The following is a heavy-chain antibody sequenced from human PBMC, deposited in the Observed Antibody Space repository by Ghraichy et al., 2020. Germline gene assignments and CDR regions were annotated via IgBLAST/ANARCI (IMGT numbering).Heavy chain of an antibody. Sequence: SETLSLPCAVYGGSFSGYYWSWIRQPPGKGLEWIGEINHSGSTNYNPSLKSRVTISVDTSKNQFSLKLSSVTAADTAVYYCARGHRRYFDWLFHFDYGGQGTLVTVSS. CDR3: ARGHRRYFDWLFHFDY. D-gene: IGHD3-9*01. CDR1: GGSFSGYY. J-gene: IGHJ4*02. CDR2: INHSGST. V-gene: IGHV4-34*01.